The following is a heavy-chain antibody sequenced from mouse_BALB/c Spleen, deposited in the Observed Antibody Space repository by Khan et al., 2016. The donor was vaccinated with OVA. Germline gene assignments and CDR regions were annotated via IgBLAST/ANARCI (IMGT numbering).Heavy chain of an antibody. CDR2: IYPGDGST. CDR3: EREGLRGVAMDY. CDR1: GYTFTSYD. V-gene: IGHV1S56*01. Sequence: QVRLQQSGPDLVKPGALVKISCKASGYTFTSYDINWVKQRPGQGLEWIGWIYPGDGSTKYNEKFKGKATLTADKSSSTAYMHLSSLTSESSAVYFCEREGLRGVAMDYWGQGTSVTVSS. J-gene: IGHJ4*01. D-gene: IGHD2-4*01.